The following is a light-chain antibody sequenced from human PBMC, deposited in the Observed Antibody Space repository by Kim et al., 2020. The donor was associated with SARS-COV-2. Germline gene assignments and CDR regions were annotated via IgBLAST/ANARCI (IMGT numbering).Light chain of an antibody. J-gene: IGKJ2*03. Sequence: RATINCKSSQTVLYNSNNKNYLAWYQHKPGQAPKLLIYWASIRESGVSDRFSGSGSETDFTLTISSLQAEDVAVYYCQQYYSTPPSFGQGTKLEI. CDR1: QTVLYNSNNKNY. CDR3: QQYYSTPPS. CDR2: WAS. V-gene: IGKV4-1*01.